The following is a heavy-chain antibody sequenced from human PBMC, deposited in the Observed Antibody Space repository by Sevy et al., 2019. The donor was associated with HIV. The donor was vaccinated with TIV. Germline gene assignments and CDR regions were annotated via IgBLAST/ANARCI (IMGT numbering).Heavy chain of an antibody. CDR3: ARDLVIPSTTDYFYYAMDV. D-gene: IGHD2-2*01. J-gene: IGHJ6*02. V-gene: IGHV3-21*01. CDR1: GFNIKTYN. Sequence: GGSLRLSCAASGFNIKTYNMNWVRQAPGKGLEWVSSISSSSTYIYYADSVKGRFTISRDNAKNSLYLQMSGLRAEDTAVYYCARDLVIPSTTDYFYYAMDVWGQGTTVTVSS. CDR2: ISSSSTYI.